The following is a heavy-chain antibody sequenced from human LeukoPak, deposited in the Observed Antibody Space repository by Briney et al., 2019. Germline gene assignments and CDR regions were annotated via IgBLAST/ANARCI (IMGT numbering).Heavy chain of an antibody. CDR1: GFTFSSYA. V-gene: IGHV3-30-3*01. Sequence: GGSLRLSCAASGFTFSSYAMHWVRQAPGKGLEWVAVISYDGSNKYYADSVKGRFTISRDNSKNTLYLQMNSLRAEDTAVYYCARAGPIAVAGYAIDYWGQGTLVTVSS. D-gene: IGHD6-19*01. CDR2: ISYDGSNK. J-gene: IGHJ4*02. CDR3: ARAGPIAVAGYAIDY.